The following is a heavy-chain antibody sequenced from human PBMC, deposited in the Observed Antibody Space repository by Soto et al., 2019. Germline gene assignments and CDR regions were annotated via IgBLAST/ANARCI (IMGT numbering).Heavy chain of an antibody. CDR1: GGSFSGYY. D-gene: IGHD2-2*01. Sequence: SETLSLTCAVYGGSFSGYYWSWIRQPPGKGLEWIGEINHSGSTNYNPSLKSRVTISVDTSKTQFSLKLSSVTAADTAVYYCARVGDIVLVPAAQKYNWFDPWGQGTLVTVSS. CDR3: ARVGDIVLVPAAQKYNWFDP. CDR2: INHSGST. J-gene: IGHJ5*02. V-gene: IGHV4-34*01.